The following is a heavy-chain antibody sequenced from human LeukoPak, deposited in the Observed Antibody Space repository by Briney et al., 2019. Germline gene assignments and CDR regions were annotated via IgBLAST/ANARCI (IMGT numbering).Heavy chain of an antibody. V-gene: IGHV4-34*01. Sequence: SETLSLTCAVYGVSFSGYYWSWIRQPPGKGLEWVGEINHSGSTNYNPSLKSRVTISVDTSKNQFSLKLSSVTAADTAVYYCARGWPQTHGRYSSSWYYFDYWGQGTLVTVSS. CDR3: ARGWPQTHGRYSSSWYYFDY. D-gene: IGHD6-13*01. CDR1: GVSFSGYY. CDR2: INHSGST. J-gene: IGHJ4*02.